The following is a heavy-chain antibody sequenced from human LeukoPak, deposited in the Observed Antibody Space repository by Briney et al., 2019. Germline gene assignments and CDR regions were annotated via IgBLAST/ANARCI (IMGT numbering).Heavy chain of an antibody. Sequence: SETLSLTCTVSGGSISSYYWSWLRQPPGKGLEWVGYIYYSGSTNYNPSLKSRVTISVEKSKKQFSLKLSSVTAADTAVYYCARGGRFDYGDYWGQGTLVTVSS. J-gene: IGHJ4*02. V-gene: IGHV4-59*01. D-gene: IGHD1-26*01. CDR1: GGSISSYY. CDR3: ARGGRFDYGDY. CDR2: IYYSGST.